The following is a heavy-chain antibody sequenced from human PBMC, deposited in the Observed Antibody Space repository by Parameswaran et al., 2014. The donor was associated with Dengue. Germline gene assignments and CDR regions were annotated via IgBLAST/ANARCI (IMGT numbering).Heavy chain of an antibody. D-gene: IGHD2-2*01. V-gene: IGHV6-1*01. Sequence: KWIRQSPSRGLEWLGRTYYRSKWYNDYAVSVKSRITINPDTSKNQFSLQLNSVTPEDTAVYYCARDICSSTSCYPARFDPWGQGTLVTVSS. J-gene: IGHJ5*02. CDR3: ARDICSSTSCYPARFDP. CDR2: TYYRSKWYN.